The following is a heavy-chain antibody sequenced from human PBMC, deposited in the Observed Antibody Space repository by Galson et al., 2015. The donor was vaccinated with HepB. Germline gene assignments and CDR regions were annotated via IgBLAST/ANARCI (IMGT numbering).Heavy chain of an antibody. CDR1: GGSISSYY. J-gene: IGHJ4*02. D-gene: IGHD3-10*01. V-gene: IGHV4-59*01. CDR3: ARGGYYGSGSYPSDY. CDR2: IYYSGST. Sequence: ETLSLTCTVSGGSISSYYWSWIRQPPGKGLEWIGYIYYSGSTNYNPSLKSRVTISVDTSKNQFSLKLSSVTAADTAVYYCARGGYYGSGSYPSDYWGQGTLVTVSS.